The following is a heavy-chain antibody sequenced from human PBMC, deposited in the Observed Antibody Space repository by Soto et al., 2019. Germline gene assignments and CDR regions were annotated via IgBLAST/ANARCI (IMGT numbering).Heavy chain of an antibody. D-gene: IGHD6-19*01. CDR2: ISTYTCNT. Sequence: QVQLVQSGAEVKKPGASVKVSCKASGYTFSSYGISWVRQAPGQGLEWMGWISTYTCNTNYAQKLQGRVTMTTYTSTNTAYMELRSLRPDDTAVYYCARAGGSGWSPFYYWGQGTLVTVSS. CDR1: GYTFSSYG. V-gene: IGHV1-18*01. CDR3: ARAGGSGWSPFYY. J-gene: IGHJ4*02.